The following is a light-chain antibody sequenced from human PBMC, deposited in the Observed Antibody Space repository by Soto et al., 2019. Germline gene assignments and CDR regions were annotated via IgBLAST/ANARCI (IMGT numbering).Light chain of an antibody. J-gene: IGKJ1*01. CDR2: GAS. Sequence: EIVMAQAPATLSVSPGERATLSCRASQSVSGNLAWYQQKPGQAPRLLIYGASTRATGIPARFSGSGSGTEFTLTISSLQSEDFAVYYCQQYNNWPPAFGQGTKVEIK. CDR3: QQYNNWPPA. CDR1: QSVSGN. V-gene: IGKV3-15*01.